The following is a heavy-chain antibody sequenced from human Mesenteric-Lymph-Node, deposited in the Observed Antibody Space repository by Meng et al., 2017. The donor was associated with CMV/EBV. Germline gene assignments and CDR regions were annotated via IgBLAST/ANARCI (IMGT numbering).Heavy chain of an antibody. Sequence: GGSLRLSCAASGFTFSSYNMNWVRQAPGKGLEWVTFIRYDGTNEYYADSVKGRFTISRDNSRSTLYLQMNSLRGADTAVYYCAKDGGAWSVTDWGQGTLVTVSS. V-gene: IGHV3-30*02. CDR3: AKDGGAWSVTD. D-gene: IGHD3-3*01. CDR1: GFTFSSYN. CDR2: IRYDGTNE. J-gene: IGHJ4*02.